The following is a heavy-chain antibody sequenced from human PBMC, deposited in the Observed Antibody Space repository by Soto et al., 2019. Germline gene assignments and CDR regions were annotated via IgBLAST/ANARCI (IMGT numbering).Heavy chain of an antibody. J-gene: IGHJ4*02. CDR3: ARGRYGDY. CDR2: ISAHNDNT. V-gene: IGHV1-18*01. Sequence: QVHLVQSGAEVRKPGASVKVSCKGSGYTFTSYGIAWVRQAPGQGLEWMGWISAHNDNTNYAQKVQGRVTVTRDASTSTAYKELPNLRSDDTAVYYCARGRYGDYWGQGAMVTVSS. D-gene: IGHD1-1*01. CDR1: GYTFTSYG.